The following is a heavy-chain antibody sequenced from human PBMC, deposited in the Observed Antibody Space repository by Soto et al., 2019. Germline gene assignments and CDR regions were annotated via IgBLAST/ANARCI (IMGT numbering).Heavy chain of an antibody. D-gene: IGHD6-13*01. CDR2: IHTTDGT. CDR3: ARALSSAAGLYFDF. CDR1: GGSISGYY. V-gene: IGHV4-4*07. Sequence: SETLSLTCTVSGGSISGYYWSWIRQPAGKGMEWIGRIHTTDGTNYNPSLKSRVTMSIDTSNNQFSLKLNSLTAADTAVYYCARALSSAAGLYFDFWGQGTLVSVSS. J-gene: IGHJ4*02.